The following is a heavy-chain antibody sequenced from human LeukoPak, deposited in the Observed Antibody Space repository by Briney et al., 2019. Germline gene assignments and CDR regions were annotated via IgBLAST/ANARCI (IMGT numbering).Heavy chain of an antibody. CDR2: FDPEDGET. CDR3: ATYTAGVYYFDY. V-gene: IGHV1-24*01. D-gene: IGHD3-10*01. J-gene: IGHJ4*02. Sequence: ASVKVSCKVSGYTLTELSMHWVRQAPGKGLAWMGGFDPEDGETIYAQKFQGRVTMTEDTSTDTAYMELSSLRSEDTAVYYCATYTAGVYYFDYWGQGTLVAVSS. CDR1: GYTLTELS.